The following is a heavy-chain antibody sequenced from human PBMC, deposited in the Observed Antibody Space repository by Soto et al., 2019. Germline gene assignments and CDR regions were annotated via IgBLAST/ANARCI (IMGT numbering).Heavy chain of an antibody. CDR3: AREDTRSYGSGSYLNYYYYGVDV. J-gene: IGHJ6*02. V-gene: IGHV3-7*03. D-gene: IGHD3-10*01. Sequence: PGGSLRLSCAASGFTFSSYWMSWVRQAPGKGLEWVANIKQDGSEKYYVDSVKGRFTISRDNAKNSLYLQMNSLRAEDTAVYYCAREDTRSYGSGSYLNYYYYGVDVWGQGTTVTVSS. CDR2: IKQDGSEK. CDR1: GFTFSSYW.